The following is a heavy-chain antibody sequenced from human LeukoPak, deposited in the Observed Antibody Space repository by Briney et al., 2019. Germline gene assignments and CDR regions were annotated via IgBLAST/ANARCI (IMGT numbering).Heavy chain of an antibody. CDR1: GFTFSSYE. V-gene: IGHV3-48*03. CDR2: ISTSGDSM. CDR3: ARGSGFVLDY. Sequence: GSLRLSCVASGFTFSSYEVNWVHQAPGKGLEWVSCISTSGDSMYYADSVKGRFTISRDNVKNSLFLQMNSLRAEDTAVYYCARGSGFVLDYWGQGALVTVSS. J-gene: IGHJ4*02. D-gene: IGHD1-26*01.